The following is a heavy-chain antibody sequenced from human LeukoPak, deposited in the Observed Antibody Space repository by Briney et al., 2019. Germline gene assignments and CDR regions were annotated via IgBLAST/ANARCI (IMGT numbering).Heavy chain of an antibody. CDR3: AKHLGAYYYYYYMDV. Sequence: GGSLRLSCAASGFTFSNYAMSWVRQAPGKGLEWVSGIRGSGGSTDYADSVKGRFTISRDNSKNTLYLQMSSLRAEDTAIYYCAKHLGAYYYYYYMDVWGKGTTVTVSS. CDR2: IRGSGGST. J-gene: IGHJ6*03. D-gene: IGHD3-10*01. CDR1: GFTFSNYA. V-gene: IGHV3-23*01.